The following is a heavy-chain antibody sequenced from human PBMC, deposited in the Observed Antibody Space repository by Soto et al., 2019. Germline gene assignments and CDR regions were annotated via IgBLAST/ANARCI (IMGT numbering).Heavy chain of an antibody. D-gene: IGHD2-2*01. J-gene: IGHJ4*02. CDR3: TIEAVEVSAPFDY. Sequence: EVQLVESGGGLVKPGGSLRLSCAASGFTFSNAWMSWVRQAPGKGLEWVGRIKSKTAGGTTDYAAPVKGRFTISRDDSKNTLYVQMNSLKTEDTAVYYCTIEAVEVSAPFDYWGQGTLVTVCS. CDR2: IKSKTAGGTT. CDR1: GFTFSNAW. V-gene: IGHV3-15*01.